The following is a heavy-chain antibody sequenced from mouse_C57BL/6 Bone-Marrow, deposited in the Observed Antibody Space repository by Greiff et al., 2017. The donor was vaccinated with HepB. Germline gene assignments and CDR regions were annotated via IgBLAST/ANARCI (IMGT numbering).Heavy chain of an antibody. D-gene: IGHD2-5*01. CDR1: GFTFTDYY. CDR2: ISNKANGYTT. Sequence: DVMLVESGGGLVQPGGSLSLSCAASGFTFTDYYMSWVRQPPGKALEWLGFISNKANGYTTEYSASVKGRFTISRDNSQSILYLQMNALRAEDSATYYCARLESNYWYFDVWGTGTTVTVSS. J-gene: IGHJ1*03. V-gene: IGHV7-3*01. CDR3: ARLESNYWYFDV.